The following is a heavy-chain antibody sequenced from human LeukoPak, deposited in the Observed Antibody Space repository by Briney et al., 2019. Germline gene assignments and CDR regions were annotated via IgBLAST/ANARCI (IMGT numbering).Heavy chain of an antibody. CDR1: GVTVSSNY. CDR2: LYTDDRP. CDR3: ARGRVSSSTWYSTYYYYFYMDV. D-gene: IGHD1-1*01. V-gene: IGHV3-53*01. J-gene: IGHJ6*03. Sequence: GGSLRLSCAASGVTVSSNYMTWVRQAPGKGLEWVSLLYTDDRPFYADSVKGRFTISRDNSNRTVFFQMNSLRAEDTAVYFCARGRVSSSTWYSTYYYYFYMDVWGKGTTVTVSS.